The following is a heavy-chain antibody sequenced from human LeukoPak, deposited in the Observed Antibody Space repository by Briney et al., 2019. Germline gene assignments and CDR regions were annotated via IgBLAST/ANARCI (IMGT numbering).Heavy chain of an antibody. J-gene: IGHJ4*02. D-gene: IGHD6-13*01. CDR3: AKDFAVLAAAGMGPYDY. V-gene: IGHV3-23*01. CDR1: GFTFSSYA. Sequence: PGGSLRLSCAASGFTFSSYAMSWVRQAPGKGLEWVSAISGSGGSTYYADSVKGRFTISRDNSKNSLYLQMNSLRTEDTALYYCAKDFAVLAAAGMGPYDYWGQGTLVTVSS. CDR2: ISGSGGST.